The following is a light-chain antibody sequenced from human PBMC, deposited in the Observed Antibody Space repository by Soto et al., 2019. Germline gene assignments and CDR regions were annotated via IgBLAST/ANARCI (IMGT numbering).Light chain of an antibody. Sequence: QSVLTQPPSASGTPGQRVTIPCSGSSSNIGSKTVNWYQQLPGTAPKLLIYSNYQRPSGVPDRFSGSKSGTSASLAISGLHSEDEADYYCSAWDASLSGYVFGTGTKVIVL. J-gene: IGLJ1*01. CDR2: SNY. V-gene: IGLV1-44*01. CDR3: SAWDASLSGYV. CDR1: SSNIGSKT.